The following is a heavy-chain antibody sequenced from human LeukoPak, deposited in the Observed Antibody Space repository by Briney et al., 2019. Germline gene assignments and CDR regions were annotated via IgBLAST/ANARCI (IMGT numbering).Heavy chain of an antibody. CDR3: AKTLPARGSYYFDY. V-gene: IGHV3-23*01. D-gene: IGHD2-2*01. CDR1: GFTFSSYA. CDR2: ISGSGGST. Sequence: AGGSLRLSCAASGFTFSSYAMSWVRQAPGKGLEWVSAISGSGGSTYYADSVKGRFTISRDNSKNTLDLQMNSLGVEDTAVYYCAKTLPARGSYYFDYWGQGTLVTVSS. J-gene: IGHJ4*02.